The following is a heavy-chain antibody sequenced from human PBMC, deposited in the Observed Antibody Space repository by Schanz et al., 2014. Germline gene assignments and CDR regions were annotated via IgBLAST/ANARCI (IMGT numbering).Heavy chain of an antibody. V-gene: IGHV3-23*01. D-gene: IGHD1-1*01. CDR3: ARDRRNADLDY. CDR2: ISGSGGST. CDR1: GLIFSSYA. Sequence: EVQLLESGGGLVQPGGSLKLSCAASGLIFSSYAMSWVRQAPGKGLLWVSAISGSGGSTYYADSVKGRFTISRDNAENTLFLQMNSLRAEDTALYYCARDRRNADLDYWGQGTLVTVSS. J-gene: IGHJ4*02.